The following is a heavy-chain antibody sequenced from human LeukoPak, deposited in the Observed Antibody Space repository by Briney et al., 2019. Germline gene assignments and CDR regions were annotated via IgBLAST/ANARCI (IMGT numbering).Heavy chain of an antibody. CDR3: ARGPGFWSGYSYYCMDV. V-gene: IGHV4-59*01. CDR1: GGSISSYY. CDR2: IYYSGST. D-gene: IGHD3-3*01. Sequence: SETLSLTCTVSGGSISSYYWSWIRQPPGKGLEWIGYIYYSGSTNYNPSLKSRVTISVDTSKNQFSLKLSSVTAADTAVYYCARGPGFWSGYSYYCMDVWGKGTTVTVSS. J-gene: IGHJ6*03.